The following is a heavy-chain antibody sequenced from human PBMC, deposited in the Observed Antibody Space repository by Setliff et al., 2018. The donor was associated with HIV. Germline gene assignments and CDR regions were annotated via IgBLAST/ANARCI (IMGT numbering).Heavy chain of an antibody. J-gene: IGHJ4*02. Sequence: SVKVSCKASGGTFSRNAISWVRQAPGQGLEWMGRIIPIFGTANYAQKSQGRVTITADKSTSTAYMELSSLRSEDTAVYYCARDPTITMTTPGYFDYWGQGNLVTVSS. V-gene: IGHV1-69*06. CDR3: ARDPTITMTTPGYFDY. CDR1: GGTFSRNA. D-gene: IGHD5-12*01. CDR2: IIPIFGTA.